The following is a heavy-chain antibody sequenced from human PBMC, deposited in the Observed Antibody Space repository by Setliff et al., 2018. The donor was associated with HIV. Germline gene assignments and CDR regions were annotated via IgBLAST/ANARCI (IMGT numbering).Heavy chain of an antibody. Sequence: SETLSLTCTVSGDSITSGTYYWSWIRQPAGKGLEWIGRIYTSGSTTYNPSLKSRVTISVHTSKNQFSLKLNSVTAADTAVYYCARQYYYDSSGYHYYFDYWGQGTLVTVSS. D-gene: IGHD3-22*01. CDR1: GDSITSGTYY. CDR2: IYTSGST. V-gene: IGHV4-61*02. CDR3: ARQYYYDSSGYHYYFDY. J-gene: IGHJ4*02.